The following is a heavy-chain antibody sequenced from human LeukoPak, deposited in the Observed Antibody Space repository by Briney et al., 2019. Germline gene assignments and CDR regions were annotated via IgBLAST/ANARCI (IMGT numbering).Heavy chain of an antibody. V-gene: IGHV3-23*01. CDR3: AKDSRGSSVRVFDC. CDR2: LSGSGGST. J-gene: IGHJ4*02. Sequence: PGGSLRLSCAASGFSINNYAMTWVRQVPGRGLEWVSSLSGSGGSTYYADSVKGRLTISRDNFKNTLYLQMNNLRPEDTAVYYCAKDSRGSSVRVFDCWGQGTLVTVSS. CDR1: GFSINNYA.